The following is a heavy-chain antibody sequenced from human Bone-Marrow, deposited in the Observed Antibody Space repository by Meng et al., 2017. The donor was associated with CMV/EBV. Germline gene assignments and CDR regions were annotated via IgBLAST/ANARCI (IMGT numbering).Heavy chain of an antibody. Sequence: GGPLRLSCAASGFTVSSNYMSWVRQAPGKGLEWVSVIYSGGSTYYADSVKGRFTISRDNSKNTLYLQMNSLRAEDTAVYYCARDQKYLEWSHSMDVWGQGTTVTVSS. V-gene: IGHV3-53*01. CDR1: GFTVSSNY. D-gene: IGHD3-3*01. J-gene: IGHJ6*02. CDR3: ARDQKYLEWSHSMDV. CDR2: IYSGGST.